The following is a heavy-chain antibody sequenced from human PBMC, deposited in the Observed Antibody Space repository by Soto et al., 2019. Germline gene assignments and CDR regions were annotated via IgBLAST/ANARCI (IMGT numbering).Heavy chain of an antibody. V-gene: IGHV1-58*01. CDR1: GFTITSSA. D-gene: IGHD2-15*01. CDR3: AAEGYCSGGSCYDAFDI. Sequence: QMQLVQSGPEVKKPGTSVKVSCKASGFTITSSAVQWVRQARGQRLEWIGWIVVGSGNTNYAQKFQERVTITRDMSTSTAYMELSSLRSEDTAVYYCAAEGYCSGGSCYDAFDIWGQGTMVTVSS. CDR2: IVVGSGNT. J-gene: IGHJ3*02.